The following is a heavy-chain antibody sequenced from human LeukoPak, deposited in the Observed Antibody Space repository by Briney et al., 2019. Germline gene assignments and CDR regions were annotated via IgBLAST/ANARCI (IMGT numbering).Heavy chain of an antibody. CDR2: INHSGST. Sequence: PSETLSLTCTVSGGSISSYYWSWIRQPPGKGLEWIGEINHSGSTNYNPSLKSRVTISVDTSKNQFSLKLSSVTAADTAVYYCARGRVLTGWKDYYYYYMDVWGKGTTVTVSS. J-gene: IGHJ6*03. V-gene: IGHV4-34*01. CDR1: GGSISSYY. D-gene: IGHD3-9*01. CDR3: ARGRVLTGWKDYYYYYMDV.